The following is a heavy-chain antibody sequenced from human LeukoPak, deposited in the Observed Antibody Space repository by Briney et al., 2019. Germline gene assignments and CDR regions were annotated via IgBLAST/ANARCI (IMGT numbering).Heavy chain of an antibody. CDR1: GGSISSYY. J-gene: IGHJ6*02. CDR3: ARLGWNYYYHYGMDV. Sequence: SETLSLTCTVSGGSISSYYWSWIRQPPGKGLEWIGYIYYSGSTNYNPSLKSRVTISVDTSKNQFSLKLSSVTAADTAVYYCARLGWNYYYHYGMDVWGQGTTVTVSS. CDR2: IYYSGST. V-gene: IGHV4-59*08. D-gene: IGHD2-15*01.